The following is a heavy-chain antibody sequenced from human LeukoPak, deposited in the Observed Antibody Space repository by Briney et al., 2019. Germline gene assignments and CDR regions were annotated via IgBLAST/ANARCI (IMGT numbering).Heavy chain of an antibody. CDR1: GGTFRSYA. CDR3: ARDGYNHYYYYYMDV. CDR2: IIPIFGTA. V-gene: IGHV1-69*05. Sequence: SVKVSCKSSGGTFRSYAISWVRQAAGQGVEGMGGIIPIFGTANYAQKFQGRVTITTDESTSTAYMELSSLRSEDTAVYYCARDGYNHYYYYYMDVWGKGTTVTVSS. J-gene: IGHJ6*03. D-gene: IGHD5-24*01.